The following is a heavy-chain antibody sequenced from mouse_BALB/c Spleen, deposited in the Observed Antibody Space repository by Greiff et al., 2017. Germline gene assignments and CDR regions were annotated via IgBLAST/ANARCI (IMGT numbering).Heavy chain of an antibody. D-gene: IGHD2-1*01. J-gene: IGHJ2*01. CDR2: IDPSDSYT. CDR3: ARTGGKRNLYYFDY. CDR1: GYTFTSYW. Sequence: QVQLQQPGAELVKPGASVKLSCKASGYTFTSYWMHWVKQRPGQGLEWIGEIDPSDSYTNYNQKFKGKATLTVDKSSSTAYMQLSSLTSEDSAVYYCARTGGKRNLYYFDYWGQGTTLTVSS. V-gene: IGHV1-69*02.